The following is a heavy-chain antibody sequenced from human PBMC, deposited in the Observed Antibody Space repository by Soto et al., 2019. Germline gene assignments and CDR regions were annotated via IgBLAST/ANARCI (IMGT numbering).Heavy chain of an antibody. J-gene: IGHJ3*02. CDR1: GGSISVSSSYY. V-gene: IGHV4-39*07. CDR2: IYYSGST. D-gene: IGHD1-26*01. Sequence: SETLSLTCTVSGGSISVSSSYYWGWIRQPPGKGLEWIGSIYYSGSTYYNPSLKSRVTISVDTSKNQFSLKLSSVTAADTAVYYCARVSGRYYGDAFDIWGQGTMVTVSS. CDR3: ARVSGRYYGDAFDI.